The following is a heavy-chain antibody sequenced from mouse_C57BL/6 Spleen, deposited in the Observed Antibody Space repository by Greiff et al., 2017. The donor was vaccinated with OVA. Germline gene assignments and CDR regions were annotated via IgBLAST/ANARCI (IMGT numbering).Heavy chain of an antibody. J-gene: IGHJ1*03. V-gene: IGHV6-6*01. CDR2: IRNKANNHAT. D-gene: IGHD1-1*01. CDR3: TRGNYYCSSLYFDV. Sequence: EVMLVESGGGLVQPGGSMKLSCAASGFTFSDAWMDWVRQSPEKGLEWVAEIRNKANNHATYYAESVKGRFTISRDDSKSSVYLQMNSLRAEDTGIYYCTRGNYYCSSLYFDVWGTGTTVTVSS. CDR1: GFTFSDAW.